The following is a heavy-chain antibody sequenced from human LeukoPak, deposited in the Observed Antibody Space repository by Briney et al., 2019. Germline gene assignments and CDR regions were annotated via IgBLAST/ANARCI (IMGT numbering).Heavy chain of an antibody. Sequence: GGSLRLSCAASGFTFGSYWMSWVRQAPGKGLEWVADINQDGSEKYYVDSVKGRFAISRDNAKNSLYLQMNSLRAEDTAVYYCARVTPYDYWGQGTLVTVSS. J-gene: IGHJ4*02. CDR1: GFTFGSYW. CDR2: INQDGSEK. V-gene: IGHV3-7*01. CDR3: ARVTPYDY.